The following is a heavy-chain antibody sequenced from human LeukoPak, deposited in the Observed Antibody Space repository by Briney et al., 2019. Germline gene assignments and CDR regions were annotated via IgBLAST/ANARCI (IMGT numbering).Heavy chain of an antibody. V-gene: IGHV3-21*01. CDR1: GFTFNTYS. Sequence: PGGSLRLSCEASGFTFNTYSMNWARQAPGKGLEWVSSISSSSSYIYYADSVKGRFTISRDNAKNSLYPQMNSLRAEDTAVYYCARDHGVAAAQSDYWGQGTLVTVSS. J-gene: IGHJ4*02. D-gene: IGHD6-13*01. CDR3: ARDHGVAAAQSDY. CDR2: ISSSSSYI.